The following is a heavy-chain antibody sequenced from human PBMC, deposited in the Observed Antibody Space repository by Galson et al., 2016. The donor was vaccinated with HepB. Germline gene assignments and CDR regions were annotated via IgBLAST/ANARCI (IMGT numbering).Heavy chain of an antibody. CDR3: ARAGLRYFVWFSPYYFDY. CDR2: INPNSSGT. CDR1: GYTFTGHY. D-gene: IGHD3-9*01. V-gene: IGHV1-2*02. Sequence: SGYTFTGHYIHWVRQAPGQGLEWMGWINPNSSGTKFAVKFQGRVTVTRDTSTSIAYMELSRLRSDDTAVYFCARAGLRYFVWFSPYYFDYWGQGTLVTVSS. J-gene: IGHJ4*02.